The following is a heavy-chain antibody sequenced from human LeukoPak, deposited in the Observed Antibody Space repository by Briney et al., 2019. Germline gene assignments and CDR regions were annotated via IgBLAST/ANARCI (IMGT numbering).Heavy chain of an antibody. D-gene: IGHD5-12*01. CDR2: IKSKTDGGTT. CDR3: TTHSGYDWSYFDY. CDR1: GFTFSNAW. J-gene: IGHJ4*02. Sequence: GGSLRLSCAASGFTFSNAWMSWVRQAPGKGLEWVGRIKSKTDGGTTDYAAPVKGRFTISRDDSKNTLYLQMNSLKTEDTAVYYCTTHSGYDWSYFDYWGQGTLVTVSS. V-gene: IGHV3-15*01.